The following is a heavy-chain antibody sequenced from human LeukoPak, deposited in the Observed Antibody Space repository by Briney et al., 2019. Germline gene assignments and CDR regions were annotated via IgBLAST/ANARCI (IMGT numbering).Heavy chain of an antibody. CDR2: IYTSGST. J-gene: IGHJ4*02. D-gene: IGHD3-16*01. CDR1: GGSISSYY. Sequence: PSETLSLTCTVSGGSISSYYWSWIRQPAGKGLEWIGRIYTSGSTNYNPSLKSRVTMSVDTSKNQFSLKLSSVTAADTAVYYCARGGGGLYLQQKTPGGPFDYWGQGTLVTVSS. CDR3: ARGGGGLYLQQKTPGGPFDY. V-gene: IGHV4-4*07.